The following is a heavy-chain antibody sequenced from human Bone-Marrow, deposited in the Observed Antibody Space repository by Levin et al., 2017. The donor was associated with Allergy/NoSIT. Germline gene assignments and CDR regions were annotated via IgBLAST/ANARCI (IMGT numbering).Heavy chain of an antibody. Sequence: GESLKISCAASGFSFSYYWMHWVRQAPGKGPVWVSRISSDGANTTYADSVKGRFTISRDNAKTTLYLQMHSLRAEDTAIYYCARTYCINGVCYFDFWGQGTPVTVSS. J-gene: IGHJ4*02. D-gene: IGHD2-8*01. CDR2: ISSDGANT. V-gene: IGHV3-74*03. CDR1: GFSFSYYW. CDR3: ARTYCINGVCYFDF.